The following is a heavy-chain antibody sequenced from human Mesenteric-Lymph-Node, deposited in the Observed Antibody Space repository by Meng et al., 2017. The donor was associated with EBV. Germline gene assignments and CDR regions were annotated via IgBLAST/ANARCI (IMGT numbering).Heavy chain of an antibody. CDR1: GYTFISYG. CDR3: TRDHGGKYYY. V-gene: IGHV1-18*01. Sequence: QVQLVPSGAEMQKAGASGKVSCKASGYTFISYGISWVRQAPGQGLEWMGWSSAYNGNTNYAQKFQGRVTMTIDTSTTTAYMDLRSLRSDDTAVYYCTRDHGGKYYYWGQGTLVTVSS. J-gene: IGHJ4*02. CDR2: SSAYNGNT. D-gene: IGHD1-26*01.